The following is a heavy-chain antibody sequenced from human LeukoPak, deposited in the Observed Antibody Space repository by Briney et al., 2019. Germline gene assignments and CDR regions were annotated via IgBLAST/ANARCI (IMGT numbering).Heavy chain of an antibody. V-gene: IGHV3-30*02. CDR1: GFTFSSYG. D-gene: IGHD2-15*01. CDR2: IRYDGSNK. Sequence: GGSLRLSCAASGFTFSSYGMHWVRQAPGKGVEWVAFIRYDGSNKYYADSVKGRFTISRDNSKNTLYLQMNSLRAEDTAVYYRAKDQVAATLGVPRFDPWGQGTLVTVSS. CDR3: AKDQVAATLGVPRFDP. J-gene: IGHJ5*02.